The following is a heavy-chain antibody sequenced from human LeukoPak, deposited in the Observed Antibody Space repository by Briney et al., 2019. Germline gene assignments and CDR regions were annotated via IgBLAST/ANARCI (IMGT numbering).Heavy chain of an antibody. CDR3: ARIRMEPSHCSSTSCYDEYYYYMDV. J-gene: IGHJ6*03. CDR1: GYTFTGYY. CDR2: INPSSGGT. V-gene: IGHV1-2*02. Sequence: ASVKVSCKASGYTFTGYYMHWVRQAPGQGLEWMGWINPSSGGTNYAQKFQGRVTMTRDTSISTAYMEPSRLRSDDTAVYYCARIRMEPSHCSSTSCYDEYYYYMDVWGKGSTVTVSS. D-gene: IGHD2-2*01.